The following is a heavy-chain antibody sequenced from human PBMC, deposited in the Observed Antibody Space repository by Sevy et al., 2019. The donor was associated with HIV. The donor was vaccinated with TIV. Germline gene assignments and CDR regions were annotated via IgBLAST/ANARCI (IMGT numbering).Heavy chain of an antibody. CDR2: IKQDGSEK. CDR3: ARLSYYYDSSGYSHFDY. Sequence: GGSLRLSCAASGFTFSSYWMSWVRQAPGKGREWVANIKQDGSEKYYVDSVKGRFTIARDNAKNSLYLQMNSLRAEDTAVYYCARLSYYYDSSGYSHFDYWGQGTLVTVSS. CDR1: GFTFSSYW. J-gene: IGHJ4*02. D-gene: IGHD3-22*01. V-gene: IGHV3-7*03.